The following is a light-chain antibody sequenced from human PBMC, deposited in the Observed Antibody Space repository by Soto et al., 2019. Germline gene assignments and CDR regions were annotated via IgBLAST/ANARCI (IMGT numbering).Light chain of an antibody. V-gene: IGKV3-11*01. CDR2: DAS. CDR3: KQRSNWLT. J-gene: IGKJ4*01. CDR1: QSVSSY. Sequence: DIVLTQSPATLSVSPGDSATLSCRASQSVSSYLAWYQQKPGQAPRLLIYDASNRATGIPARFSGSGSGTEFTLTISSLEPEDFAVYYCKQRSNWLTFGGGTKVDIK.